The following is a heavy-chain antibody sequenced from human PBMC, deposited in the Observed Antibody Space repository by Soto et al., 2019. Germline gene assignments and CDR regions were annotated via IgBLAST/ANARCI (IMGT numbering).Heavy chain of an antibody. J-gene: IGHJ6*02. CDR1: GFTFSSYA. D-gene: IGHD1-20*01. CDR2: ISGSGGST. CDR3: AKDLRITGTRIYYYYYGMDV. V-gene: IGHV3-23*01. Sequence: LRLSCAASGFTFSSYAMSWVRQAPGKGLEWVSAISGSGGSTYYADSVKGRFTISRDNSKNTLYLQMNSLRAEDTAVYYCAKDLRITGTRIYYYYYGMDVWGQGTTVTVSS.